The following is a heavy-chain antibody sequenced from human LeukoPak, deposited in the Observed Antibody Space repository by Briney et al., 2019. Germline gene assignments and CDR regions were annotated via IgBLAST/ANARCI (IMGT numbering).Heavy chain of an antibody. CDR2: IYTSGST. Sequence: ASETLSLTCTVSGGSISSYYWSWIRQPAGKGLEWIGRIYTSGSTNYNPSLKSRVTMSVDTSKNQFSLQLSSVTAADAAVYYCARHFCSGGSCYYFDYWGQGTLVTVSS. CDR1: GGSISSYY. J-gene: IGHJ4*02. D-gene: IGHD2-15*01. CDR3: ARHFCSGGSCYYFDY. V-gene: IGHV4-4*07.